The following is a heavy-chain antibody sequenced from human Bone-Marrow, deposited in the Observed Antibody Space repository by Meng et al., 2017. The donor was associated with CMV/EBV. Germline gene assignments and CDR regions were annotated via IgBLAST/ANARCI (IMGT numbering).Heavy chain of an antibody. D-gene: IGHD2-2*01. CDR2: IYPGDSDT. CDR1: GYSFTSYW. V-gene: IGHV5-51*01. J-gene: IGHJ3*02. CDR3: ARPHPRVVPAAISAFDI. Sequence: GESLKISCKGSGYSFTSYWIGWVRQMPGKGLEWMGIIYPGDSDTRYSPSFQGQVTISADKSISTAYLQWSSLKASDTAIYYCARPHPRVVPAAISAFDILGQGTMVTVSS.